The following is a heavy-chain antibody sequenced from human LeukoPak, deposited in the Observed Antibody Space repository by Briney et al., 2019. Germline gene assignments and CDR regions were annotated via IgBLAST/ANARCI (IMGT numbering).Heavy chain of an antibody. D-gene: IGHD3-22*01. CDR3: AKDWVIVVGNDAFDI. V-gene: IGHV3-30*18. CDR1: GFTFSSYG. Sequence: GGSLRLSCAASGFTFSSYGMHWVRQAPGKGLEWVAVISYDGSNKYYADSVKGRFTISRDNSKNTLYLQMNSLSAEDTAVYYCAKDWVIVVGNDAFDIWGQGTMVTVSS. J-gene: IGHJ3*02. CDR2: ISYDGSNK.